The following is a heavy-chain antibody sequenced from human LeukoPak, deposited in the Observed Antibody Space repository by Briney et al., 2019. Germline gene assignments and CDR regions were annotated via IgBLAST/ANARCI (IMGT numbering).Heavy chain of an antibody. CDR3: ARQYYYGSGSPRGAFDY. V-gene: IGHV4-4*02. D-gene: IGHD3-10*01. J-gene: IGHJ4*02. CDR1: GGSISSSNW. Sequence: PSWTLSLTCAVAGGSISSSNWWSWVRQPPGKGLEWIGEIYHSGSTNYNPSLKSRVTISVDKSKNQFSLKLSSVTAADTAVYYCARQYYYGSGSPRGAFDYWGQGTLVTVSS. CDR2: IYHSGST.